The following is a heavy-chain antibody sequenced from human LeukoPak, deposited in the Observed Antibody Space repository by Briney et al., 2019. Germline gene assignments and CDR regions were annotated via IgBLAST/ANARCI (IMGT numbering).Heavy chain of an antibody. V-gene: IGHV3-23*01. CDR3: AKGDTAMITFWFDP. Sequence: GGSLRLSCAASGFTFSSYAMSWVRQAPGKGLEWVSSISGSAGSTYYADSVKGRFTISRDNSKNTLYLRMNSLRAEDTAVYYCAKGDTAMITFWFDPWGQGTLVTVSS. J-gene: IGHJ5*02. CDR1: GFTFSSYA. CDR2: ISGSAGST. D-gene: IGHD5-18*01.